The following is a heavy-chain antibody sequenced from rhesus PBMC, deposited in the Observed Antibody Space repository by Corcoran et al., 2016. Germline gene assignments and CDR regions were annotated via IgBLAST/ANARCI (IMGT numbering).Heavy chain of an antibody. J-gene: IGHJ4*01. D-gene: IGHD6-25*01. CDR1: GGSISSNY. CDR2: IFGSGGNT. Sequence: QLQLQESGPGLVKPSETLSLTCAVSGGSISSNYWSWIRQPPGKGLEWIGRIFGSGGNTDYNPSLKSRVTISTDTSKNQFSLKLRSVTAADTAVFYCARRRGSWNYFDYWGQGVLVTVSS. CDR3: ARRRGSWNYFDY. V-gene: IGHV4-173*01.